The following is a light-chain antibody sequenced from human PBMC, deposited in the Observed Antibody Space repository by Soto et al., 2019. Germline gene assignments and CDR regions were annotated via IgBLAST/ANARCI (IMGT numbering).Light chain of an antibody. CDR1: SSDVGGYNY. J-gene: IGLJ2*01. CDR3: SSYTSSSTLEV. Sequence: QSALTQPASVSGSPGQSITISCTGTSSDVGGYNYVSWYQQQSGKAPKLMIYEVSNRPSGVSNRFSGSKSGNTASLTISGLQAEDEADYYCSSYTSSSTLEVFGGGTKLTVL. CDR2: EVS. V-gene: IGLV2-14*01.